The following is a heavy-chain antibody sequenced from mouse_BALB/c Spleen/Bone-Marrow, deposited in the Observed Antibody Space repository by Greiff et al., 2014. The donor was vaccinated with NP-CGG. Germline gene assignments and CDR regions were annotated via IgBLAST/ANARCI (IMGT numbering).Heavy chain of an antibody. Sequence: EVQGVESGGGLVKPGGSLKLSCAASGFTFSDYYMYWVRQTPEKRLEWVATISDGGSYAYYPDSVKGRFTISRDNAKNNLYLQMSSLKSEDTAMYYCARSGERYGAMDYWGQGTLVTVFS. CDR1: GFTFSDYY. CDR3: ARSGERYGAMDY. CDR2: ISDGGSYA. J-gene: IGHJ4*01. V-gene: IGHV5-4*02. D-gene: IGHD1-1*02.